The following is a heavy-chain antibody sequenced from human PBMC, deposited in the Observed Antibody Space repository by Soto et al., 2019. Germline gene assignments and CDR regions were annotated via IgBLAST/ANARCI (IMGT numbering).Heavy chain of an antibody. V-gene: IGHV4-30-2*01. J-gene: IGHJ4*02. CDR3: ARASYSGYDFDY. CDR2: IYHSGST. Sequence: QLQLQESGSGLVKPSQTLSLTCAVSGGSISSGGYSWSWIRQPPGKGLEWIGYIYHSGSTYYNPSLKSRVSISVDGSKNQFSLKLSSVTAADTAVYYCARASYSGYDFDYWGQGTLVTVSS. D-gene: IGHD5-12*01. CDR1: GGSISSGGYS.